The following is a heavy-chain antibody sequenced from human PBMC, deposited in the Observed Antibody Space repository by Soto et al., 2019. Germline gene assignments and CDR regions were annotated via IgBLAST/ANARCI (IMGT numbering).Heavy chain of an antibody. CDR1: GGSISSGDYY. Sequence: PSETLSLTCTVSGGSISSGDYYWGWIRQPPGKGLEWIGNIYYSGSASYNPSLKSRVTISVDTSKNQVSLKLSSVTAADTAVYICVSGYPSVGFDYWGQGILVTLSS. V-gene: IGHV4-39*01. J-gene: IGHJ4*02. D-gene: IGHD5-18*01. CDR2: IYYSGSA. CDR3: VSGYPSVGFDY.